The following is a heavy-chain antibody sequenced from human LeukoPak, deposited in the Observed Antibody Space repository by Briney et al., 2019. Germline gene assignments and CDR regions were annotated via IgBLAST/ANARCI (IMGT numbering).Heavy chain of an antibody. D-gene: IGHD1-1*01. CDR2: MHYSGDS. CDR3: ARDLELERNRWNYFES. J-gene: IGHJ4*01. V-gene: IGHV4-59*01. Sequence: SETLSLTCTVSGGSISSFFWSWIRQPPGKGLEWIGSMHYSGDSKYNPSLKSRISLSIDTSKQQFSLMLSSVTAADTAVYYCARDLELERNRWNYFESWGQGSLGTVSS. CDR1: GGSISSFF.